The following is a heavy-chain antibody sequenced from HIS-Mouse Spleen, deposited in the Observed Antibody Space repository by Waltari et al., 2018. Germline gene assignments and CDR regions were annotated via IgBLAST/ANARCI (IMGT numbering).Heavy chain of an antibody. Sequence: EVQLVESGGGLVKPGGSLSLSCAASGCTFSSYSMNVVCQAPGKGLEWVSSISSSSSYIYYADSVKGRFTISRDNAKNSLYLQMNSLRAEDTAVYYCARGPDSGSSLSPDYWGQGTLVTVSS. CDR3: ARGPDSGSSLSPDY. D-gene: IGHD1-26*01. CDR2: ISSSSSYI. V-gene: IGHV3-21*01. J-gene: IGHJ4*02. CDR1: GCTFSSYS.